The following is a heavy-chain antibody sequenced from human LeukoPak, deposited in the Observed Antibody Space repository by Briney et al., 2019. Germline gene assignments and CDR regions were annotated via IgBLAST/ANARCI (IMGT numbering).Heavy chain of an antibody. CDR2: IKGNGGTT. CDR3: AKDIGSGWSFDY. Sequence: GGSLRLSCAASGFTFHNYAMHWVRQAPGKGLEWVSLIKGNGGTTYNADSVKGRFTISRDNSKNSLYLQINSLRTEDTALYYCAKDIGSGWSFDYWGQGTLVTVSS. J-gene: IGHJ4*02. D-gene: IGHD6-19*01. CDR1: GFTFHNYA. V-gene: IGHV3-43*02.